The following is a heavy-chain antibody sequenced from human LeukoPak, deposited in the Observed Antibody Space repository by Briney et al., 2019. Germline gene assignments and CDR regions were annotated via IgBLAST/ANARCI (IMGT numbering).Heavy chain of an antibody. Sequence: SETLSLTCTVSGGSISSGDYYWSWIRQPPGKGLEWIGYIYYSGSTYYNPSLKSRVTISVDTSKNQFSLKLSSVTAADTAVYYCARDRFKYYDSSGYYYFYYYGMDVWGQGTTVTVSS. D-gene: IGHD3-22*01. J-gene: IGHJ6*02. CDR2: IYYSGST. CDR1: GGSISSGDYY. CDR3: ARDRFKYYDSSGYYYFYYYGMDV. V-gene: IGHV4-30-4*01.